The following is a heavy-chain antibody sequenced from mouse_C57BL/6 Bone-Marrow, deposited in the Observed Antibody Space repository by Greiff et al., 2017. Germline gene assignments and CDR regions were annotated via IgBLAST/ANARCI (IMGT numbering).Heavy chain of an antibody. V-gene: IGHV1-72*01. Sequence: QVQLQQSGAELARPGASVKLSCKASGYTFTSYWMHWVKQRPGRGLEWIGRIDPNSGGTKYNEKFKSKATLTVDKPSSTAYMQLSSLTSEDSAVYYCARDSNYLYYYAMDYWGQGTSVTVSS. CDR3: ARDSNYLYYYAMDY. D-gene: IGHD2-5*01. CDR1: GYTFTSYW. J-gene: IGHJ4*01. CDR2: IDPNSGGT.